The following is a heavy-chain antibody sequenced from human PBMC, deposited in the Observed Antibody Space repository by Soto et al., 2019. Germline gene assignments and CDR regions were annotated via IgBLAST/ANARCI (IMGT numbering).Heavy chain of an antibody. J-gene: IGHJ4*02. CDR1: GFPLSSYW. Sequence: PXGSLRLSCVGSGFPLSSYWISGVRQAPGKGLEWVANINQDGSQKYFVDSVKGRFTISRDNAKNSVFLQMNSLRAEDTAVYYCVRAVAADGSYWGQGTLVTVSS. V-gene: IGHV3-7*01. D-gene: IGHD1-26*01. CDR2: INQDGSQK. CDR3: VRAVAADGSY.